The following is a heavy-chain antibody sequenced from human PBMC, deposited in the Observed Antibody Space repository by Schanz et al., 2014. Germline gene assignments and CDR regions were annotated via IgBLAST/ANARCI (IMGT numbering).Heavy chain of an antibody. CDR2: INTKTGNP. Sequence: QVHLVQSESELKNPGASVKVSCKTSGYSFSTYAMNWVRQAPGQGLEWMGWINTKTGNPTYAQGFTGRFVFSLATSVSTTHLQITNLKADDTAVYYCARGYCAGTSCPIFDYWGQGTLVTVSS. V-gene: IGHV7-4-1*02. CDR1: GYSFSTYA. J-gene: IGHJ4*02. CDR3: ARGYCAGTSCPIFDY. D-gene: IGHD2-2*01.